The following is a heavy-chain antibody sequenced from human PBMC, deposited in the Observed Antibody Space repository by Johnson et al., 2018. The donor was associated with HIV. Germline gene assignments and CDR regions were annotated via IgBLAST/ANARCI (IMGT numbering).Heavy chain of an antibody. V-gene: IGHV3-9*01. CDR3: ARGLDSGSSWFGAFDI. J-gene: IGHJ3*02. CDR1: GFTFDDYA. D-gene: IGHD6-13*01. CDR2: ISWNSGSI. Sequence: VQLVESGGGLVQPGRSLRLSCAASGFTFDDYAMHWVRQAPGTGLEWVSGISWNSGSIGYADSVKGRFTISRDNAKNSLYLQMNSLRAEDTAVYYCARGLDSGSSWFGAFDIWGQGTMVTVSS.